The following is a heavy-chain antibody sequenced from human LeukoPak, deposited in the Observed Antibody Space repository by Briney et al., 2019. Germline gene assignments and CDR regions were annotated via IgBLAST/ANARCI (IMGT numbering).Heavy chain of an antibody. CDR2: MNPNSDNT. D-gene: IGHD2-8*01. CDR1: GYTFTSYD. J-gene: IGHJ6*03. V-gene: IGHV1-8*03. Sequence: RASVKVSCKASGYTFTSYDINRVRQATGQGLEWMGWMNPNSDNTGYAQKFQGRVTITRNTSISTAYMELSSLRSEDTAVYYCARTYRMAYYYYMDVWGKGTTVTVSS. CDR3: ARTYRMAYYYYMDV.